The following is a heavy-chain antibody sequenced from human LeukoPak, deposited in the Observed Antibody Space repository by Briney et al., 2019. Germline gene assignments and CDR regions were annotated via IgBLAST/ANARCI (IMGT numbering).Heavy chain of an antibody. J-gene: IGHJ2*01. CDR3: AGNGDYVFYFDL. CDR2: IYSGGNT. D-gene: IGHD4-17*01. V-gene: IGHV3-53*01. CDR1: GFTVSTNY. Sequence: GGSLRLSCAASGFTVSTNYMSWVRQAPGKGLECVSVIYSGGNTYYTDSVKGRFTISRDNSKNTLYLQMNSLRAEDTAVYYCAGNGDYVFYFDLWGRGTLVTASS.